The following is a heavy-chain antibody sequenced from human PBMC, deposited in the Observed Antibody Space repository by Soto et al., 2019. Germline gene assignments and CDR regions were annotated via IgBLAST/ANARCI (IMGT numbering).Heavy chain of an antibody. CDR3: ARDAEMTEARSRFDP. J-gene: IGHJ5*02. V-gene: IGHV1-69*04. CDR2: IIPILGIA. D-gene: IGHD2-2*01. Sequence: ASVKVSCKASGGTFSSYTISWVRQAPGQGLEWMGRIIPILGIANYAQKFQGRVTITADKSTSTAYMELSSLRSEDTAVYYCARDAEMTEARSRFDPWGQGTLVTVSS. CDR1: GGTFSSYT.